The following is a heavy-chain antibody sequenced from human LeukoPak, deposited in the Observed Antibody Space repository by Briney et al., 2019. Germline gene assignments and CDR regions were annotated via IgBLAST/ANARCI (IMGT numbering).Heavy chain of an antibody. CDR1: GFTFSSYA. CDR2: ISGSGGST. D-gene: IGHD3-22*01. V-gene: IGHV3-23*01. Sequence: PGGSLRLSCAASGFTFSSYAMSWVRQAPGKGLEWVSAISGSGGSTYYADSVKGRFTISRDNSKNTLYLQMNSLRAEDTAVYYCASYPGRNYYGYYFDYWGQGTLVTVSS. CDR3: ASYPGRNYYGYYFDY. J-gene: IGHJ4*02.